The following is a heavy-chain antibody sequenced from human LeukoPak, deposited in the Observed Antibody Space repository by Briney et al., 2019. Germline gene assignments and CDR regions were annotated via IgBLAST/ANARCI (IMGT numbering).Heavy chain of an antibody. J-gene: IGHJ4*02. V-gene: IGHV3-21*04. Sequence: GGSLRLSCAASEFTFSTYSMNWVRQAPGKGLEWVPSISSGSTYIYYADSVKGRFTISRDNAKNSLYLQMNSLRAEDTAVYYCARDWEVDIVATSLDYWGQGTLVTVSS. CDR1: EFTFSTYS. CDR3: ARDWEVDIVATSLDY. CDR2: ISSGSTYI. D-gene: IGHD5-12*01.